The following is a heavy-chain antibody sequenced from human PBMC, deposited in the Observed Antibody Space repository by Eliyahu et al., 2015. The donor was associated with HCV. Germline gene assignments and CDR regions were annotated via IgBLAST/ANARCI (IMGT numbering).Heavy chain of an antibody. CDR1: GFIFXSHG. CDR3: ARGTWSTATRGYYFDY. D-gene: IGHD1/OR15-1a*01. Sequence: QVQLVESGGDVVQPGTSLRISCVASGFIFXSHGXHWVRQAPGKGLGWVAVIWYDGVKKYYGDSVKGRFVISRDNSKNTVYLQLNDLRAEDTAVYYCARGTWSTATRGYYFDYWGQGVLVTVSS. J-gene: IGHJ4*02. V-gene: IGHV3-33*01. CDR2: IWYDGVKK.